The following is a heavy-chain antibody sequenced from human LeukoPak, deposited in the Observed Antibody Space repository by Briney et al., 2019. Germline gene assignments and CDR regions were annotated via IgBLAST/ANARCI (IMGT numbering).Heavy chain of an antibody. CDR1: GFTFSSYA. J-gene: IGHJ4*02. CDR3: ATELRIATAGFDYFEH. V-gene: IGHV3-30-3*01. CDR2: ISYDESNK. Sequence: GGSLRLSCAASGFTFSSYAMNWVRQAPGKGLEWVAVISYDESNKYYADSVKGRFTISRDNSKNTLFVQMNSLRAEDTAMYYCATELRIATAGFDYFEHWGQGTLSPSPQ. D-gene: IGHD6-13*01.